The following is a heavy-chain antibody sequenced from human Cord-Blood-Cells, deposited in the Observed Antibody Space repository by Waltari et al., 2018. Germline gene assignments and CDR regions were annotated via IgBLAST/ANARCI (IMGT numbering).Heavy chain of an antibody. Sequence: QVQLQESGPGLVKPSETLSLTCTVSGGSISSYYWRWIRQPPGKGLAWIGYIYYSGSTNYNPSLKSRVTISVDTSKNQFSLKLSSVTAADTAVYYCARHEPRIAAAGTFDYWGQGTLVTVSS. J-gene: IGHJ4*02. V-gene: IGHV4-59*08. D-gene: IGHD6-13*01. CDR1: GGSISSYY. CDR3: ARHEPRIAAAGTFDY. CDR2: IYYSGST.